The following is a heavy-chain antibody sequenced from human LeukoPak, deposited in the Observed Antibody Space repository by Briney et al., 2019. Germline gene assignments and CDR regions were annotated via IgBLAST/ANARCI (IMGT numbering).Heavy chain of an antibody. V-gene: IGHV4-34*01. CDR2: INHSGST. D-gene: IGHD4-11*01. J-gene: IGHJ6*02. Sequence: ESSETLSLTCAVYGGSFSGYYWSWIRQPPGKGLEWIGEINHSGSTNYNPSLKSRVTISVDTSKNQFSLKLSSVTAADTAVYYCARDKRQPYSNIYYYGMDVWGQGTTVTVSS. CDR1: GGSFSGYY. CDR3: ARDKRQPYSNIYYYGMDV.